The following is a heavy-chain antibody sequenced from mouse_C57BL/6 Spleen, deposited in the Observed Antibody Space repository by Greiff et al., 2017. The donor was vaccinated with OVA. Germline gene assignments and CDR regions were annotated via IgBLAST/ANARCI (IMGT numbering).Heavy chain of an antibody. CDR1: GYAFSSSW. CDR3: AREGDDYDEGDFDY. D-gene: IGHD2-4*01. CDR2: IYPGDGDT. J-gene: IGHJ2*01. Sequence: VQLQQSRPELVKPGASVKISCKASGYAFSSSWMNWVKQRPGKGLEWIGRIYPGDGDTNYNGKFKGKATLTADKSSSTAYMQLSSLTSEDSAVYFCAREGDDYDEGDFDYWGQGTTLTVSS. V-gene: IGHV1-82*01.